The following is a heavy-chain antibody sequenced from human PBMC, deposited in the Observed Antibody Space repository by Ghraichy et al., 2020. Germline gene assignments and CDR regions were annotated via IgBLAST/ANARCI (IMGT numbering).Heavy chain of an antibody. J-gene: IGHJ4*02. D-gene: IGHD6-19*01. Sequence: GSLRLSCTVSGGSISSSSYYWGWIRQPPGKGLEWIGSIYYSGSTYYNPSLKSRVTISVDTSKNQFSLKLSSVTAADTAVYYCASAVAGNRFDYWGQGTLVTVSS. CDR1: GGSISSSSYY. CDR2: IYYSGST. V-gene: IGHV4-39*01. CDR3: ASAVAGNRFDY.